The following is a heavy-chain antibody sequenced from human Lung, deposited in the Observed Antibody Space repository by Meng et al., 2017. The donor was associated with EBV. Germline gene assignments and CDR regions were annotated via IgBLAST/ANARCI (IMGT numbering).Heavy chain of an antibody. D-gene: IGHD4-23*01. CDR2: INHSGST. J-gene: IGHJ1*01. Sequence: QVQRQPLGDGMFQPAAPLPPPCAVLGGALSGYYWSWIRQPPGKGLEWIGEINHSGSTNYNPSLKSRVTISVDTSKNQFSLKLSSVTASDTAVYYCVRDEGGNSERGFQHWGQGTLVTVSS. CDR1: GGALSGYY. V-gene: IGHV4-34*01. CDR3: VRDEGGNSERGFQH.